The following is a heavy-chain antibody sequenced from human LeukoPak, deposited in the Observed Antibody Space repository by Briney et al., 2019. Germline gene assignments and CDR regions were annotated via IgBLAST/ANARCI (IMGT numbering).Heavy chain of an antibody. CDR1: GGSISSGGYY. CDR2: IYYSGST. V-gene: IGHV4-31*03. D-gene: IGHD4-17*01. Sequence: SSETLSLTCTVSGGSISSGGYYWSWIRQHPGKGLEWIGYIYYSGSTYYSPSLKSRVTISVDTSKNQFSLKLSSVTAADTAVYYCARDRGDYGKYAFDIWGQGTMVTVSS. J-gene: IGHJ3*02. CDR3: ARDRGDYGKYAFDI.